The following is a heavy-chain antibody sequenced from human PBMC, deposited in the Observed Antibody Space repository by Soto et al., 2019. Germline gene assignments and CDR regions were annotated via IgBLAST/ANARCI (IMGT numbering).Heavy chain of an antibody. Sequence: PSETLSLTCTVSGGSISSYYWSWIRQPPGKGLEWIGYIYYSGSTNYNPSLKSRVTISVDTSKNQFSLKLSSVTAADTAVYYCARGVSQLLSLVYYYMDVWGKGTTVT. CDR3: ARGVSQLLSLVYYYMDV. V-gene: IGHV4-59*01. CDR1: GGSISSYY. J-gene: IGHJ6*03. D-gene: IGHD2-2*01. CDR2: IYYSGST.